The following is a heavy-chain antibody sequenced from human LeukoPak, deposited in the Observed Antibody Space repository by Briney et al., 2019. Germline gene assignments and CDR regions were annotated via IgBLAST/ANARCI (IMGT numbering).Heavy chain of an antibody. CDR1: GGSISSYY. J-gene: IGHJ4*02. D-gene: IGHD3-22*01. CDR3: ARESDGIYYDSSGYYFDY. Sequence: SETLSLTCTVSGGSISSYYWSWIRQPPGKGLEWIGYIFYSGSTNYNPSLNSRVTMSVDTSMNQFSLKLSSVTAADTAVYYCARESDGIYYDSSGYYFDYWGQGTLVTVSS. V-gene: IGHV4-59*01. CDR2: IFYSGST.